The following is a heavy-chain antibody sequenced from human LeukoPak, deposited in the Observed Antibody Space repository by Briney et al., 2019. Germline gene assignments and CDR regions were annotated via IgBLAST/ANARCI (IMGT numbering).Heavy chain of an antibody. Sequence: PSETLSLTCTVSGDSISSRSYYWGWIRQPPGKGLEWIGSIYHSGTSYYNPSLERRVTMSVDTSMTQFSLELSSVTAADTAVYYCAGRATGRLYGMDVWGQGTTVTVSS. CDR3: AGRATGRLYGMDV. J-gene: IGHJ6*02. D-gene: IGHD1-26*01. V-gene: IGHV4-39*01. CDR2: IYHSGTS. CDR1: GDSISSRSYY.